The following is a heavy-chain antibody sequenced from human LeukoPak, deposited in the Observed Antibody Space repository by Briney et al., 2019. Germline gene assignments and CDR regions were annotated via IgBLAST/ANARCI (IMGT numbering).Heavy chain of an antibody. Sequence: SETLSLTCTVSGGSISSSSYYWGWIRQPPGKGLEWIGSIYYSGSTYYNPSLESRVTISVDTSKNQFSLKLSSVTAADTAVYYCARGPYSSGYYDYWGQGNLVTVSS. CDR2: IYYSGST. CDR3: ARGPYSSGYYDY. V-gene: IGHV4-39*01. CDR1: GGSISSSSYY. D-gene: IGHD3-22*01. J-gene: IGHJ4*02.